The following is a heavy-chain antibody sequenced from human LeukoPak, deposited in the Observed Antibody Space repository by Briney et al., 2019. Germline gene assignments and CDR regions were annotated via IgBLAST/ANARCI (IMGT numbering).Heavy chain of an antibody. Sequence: GGSLRLSCAASGFTFSDYYMSWIRQAPGKGLEWVSIIYSGGNTYYADSVKGRFTISRDISKNTLYLQMNSLRAEDTAVFYCARALPAASHTSFDYWGQGTLVTVSS. D-gene: IGHD2-2*01. CDR1: GFTFSDYY. CDR2: IYSGGNT. V-gene: IGHV3-66*01. CDR3: ARALPAASHTSFDY. J-gene: IGHJ4*02.